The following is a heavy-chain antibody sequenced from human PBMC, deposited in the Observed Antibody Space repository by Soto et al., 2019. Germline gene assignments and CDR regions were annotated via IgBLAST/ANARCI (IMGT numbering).Heavy chain of an antibody. V-gene: IGHV1-69*13. D-gene: IGHD3-22*01. CDR2: IIPIFGTA. CDR3: ARGWDHYDSSGLLTWFDP. CDR1: GGIFSDYG. Sequence: GASVKVSCKASGGIFSDYGISWVRQAPGQGLEWMGGIIPIFGTANYAQKFQGRVTITADESTTTAYMELSSLRSEDTAVYYCARGWDHYDSSGLLTWFDPWGQGTLVTAPQ. J-gene: IGHJ5*02.